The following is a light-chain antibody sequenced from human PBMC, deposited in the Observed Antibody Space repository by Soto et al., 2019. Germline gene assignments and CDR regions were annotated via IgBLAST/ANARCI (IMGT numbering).Light chain of an antibody. Sequence: DIQMTQSPSTLSASVGDRVTITCPASQTINSWLAWYQQKPGKAPKVLIFDASSLKTGVPSRFSGSGSGTEFTLTISSLQPDDFATYYCQQYNSYSQTFGQGTKVDIK. CDR1: QTINSW. J-gene: IGKJ1*01. CDR2: DAS. V-gene: IGKV1-5*01. CDR3: QQYNSYSQT.